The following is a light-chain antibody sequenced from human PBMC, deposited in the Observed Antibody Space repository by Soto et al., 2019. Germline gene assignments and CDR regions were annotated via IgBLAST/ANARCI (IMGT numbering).Light chain of an antibody. CDR3: HQFGFSHT. J-gene: IGKJ4*01. CDR1: QTISNW. V-gene: IGKV1-5*03. Sequence: DIPMTQSPSTLSASVRDRVTITCRASQTISNWLAWYQQKPGKAPKLLIYKASTLESGVPSRFSGTGSGTEFTLTISSLQPDDSATYYCHQFGFSHTFGGGTKVEIK. CDR2: KAS.